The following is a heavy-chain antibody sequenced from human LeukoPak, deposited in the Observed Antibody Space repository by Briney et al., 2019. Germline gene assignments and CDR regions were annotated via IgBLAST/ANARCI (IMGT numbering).Heavy chain of an antibody. D-gene: IGHD2-15*01. Sequence: PSQTLSLTCTVSGGSISRGAYYWSWIRQHPVKGLEWIGYIYHSGKTYYNPSLRSRVTLSVDTSNNQFSLRLLSVTAADTAVYYCAREAPSSAGLIDPWGQGTLVTVSS. CDR1: GGSISRGAYY. J-gene: IGHJ5*02. V-gene: IGHV4-31*03. CDR3: AREAPSSAGLIDP. CDR2: IYHSGKT.